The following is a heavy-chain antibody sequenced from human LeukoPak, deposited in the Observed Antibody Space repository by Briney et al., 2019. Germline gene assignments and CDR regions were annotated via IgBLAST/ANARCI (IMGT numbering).Heavy chain of an antibody. V-gene: IGHV4-59*01. CDR2: IYGRGST. J-gene: IGHJ4*02. CDR1: GGSISRYY. Sequence: SETLSLTCTVSGGSISRYYWSWIRQPPGKGLEWIGYIYGRGSTNYNPSLKSGVTVSVDTSKNQFPLNLNSVTAADTAVYYCAREDVWGNNRPKGHFDYWGQGTLVTVSS. D-gene: IGHD3-16*02. CDR3: AREDVWGNNRPKGHFDY.